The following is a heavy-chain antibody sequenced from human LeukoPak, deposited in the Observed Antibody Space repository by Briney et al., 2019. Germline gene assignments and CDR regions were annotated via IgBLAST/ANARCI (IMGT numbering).Heavy chain of an antibody. CDR3: AKSGWDPWH. CDR1: GFTFSNYW. V-gene: IGHV3-7*02. CDR2: IKPDGRVI. J-gene: IGHJ4*02. D-gene: IGHD1-26*01. Sequence: PGGSLRLSCAASGFTFSNYWMAWVRQAPGRGLEWVASIKPDGRVIYYGASGEGRFTLSRDNTKNSLYLEMNRLSAEDAAVYFWAKSGWDPWHWGQGNLVTDSS.